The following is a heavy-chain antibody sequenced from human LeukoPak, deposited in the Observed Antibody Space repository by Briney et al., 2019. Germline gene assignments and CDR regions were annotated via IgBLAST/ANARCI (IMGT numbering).Heavy chain of an antibody. CDR1: GYTFTSYG. V-gene: IGHV1-18*01. J-gene: IGHJ5*02. CDR3: ARDWYCSGGSCDDCFDP. CDR2: ISTWDGDT. Sequence: GASVKVSCKASGYTFTSYGVSWVRQAPGQGFEWMGWISTWDGDTNYAQNFQGRVTLTTDTSTTTAYMEVTSLRSDDTAVYYCARDWYCSGGSCDDCFDPWGQGTLVTVSS. D-gene: IGHD2-15*01.